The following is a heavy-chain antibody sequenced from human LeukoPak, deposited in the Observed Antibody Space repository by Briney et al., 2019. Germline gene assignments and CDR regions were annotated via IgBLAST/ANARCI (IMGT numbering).Heavy chain of an antibody. CDR1: GFTFSDYY. V-gene: IGHV3-11*04. Sequence: GGSLRLSCAASGFTFSDYYMSWIRQAPGKGLEWVSYISSSGSTIYYADSVKGRFTISRDNAKNSLYLQMNSLRAEDTAVYYCARLYCTNGVCPSDYYYYYYMDVWGKGTTVTVSS. CDR2: ISSSGSTI. J-gene: IGHJ6*03. D-gene: IGHD2-8*01. CDR3: ARLYCTNGVCPSDYYYYYYMDV.